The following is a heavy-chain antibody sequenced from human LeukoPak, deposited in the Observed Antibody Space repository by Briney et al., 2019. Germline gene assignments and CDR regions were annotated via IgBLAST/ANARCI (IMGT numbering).Heavy chain of an antibody. D-gene: IGHD3-22*01. V-gene: IGHV3-49*04. CDR3: TGDVLRDYYDSSGYYPFDY. CDR2: IRSKAYGGTT. Sequence: GGSLRLSCTASGFTFGDYAMSWVRQAPGKGLEWVGFIRSKAYGGTTEYAASVKGRFTISRDDSKSIAYLQMNSLKTEDTAVYYCTGDVLRDYYDSSGYYPFDYWGQGTLVTVSS. CDR1: GFTFGDYA. J-gene: IGHJ4*02.